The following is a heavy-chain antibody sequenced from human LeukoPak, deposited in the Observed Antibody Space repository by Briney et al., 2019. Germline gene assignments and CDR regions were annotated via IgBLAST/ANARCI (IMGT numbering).Heavy chain of an antibody. CDR2: IKQDGSEK. V-gene: IGHV3-7*03. J-gene: IGHJ4*02. CDR3: ARDQGIRFLEWFRGYYFDY. D-gene: IGHD3-3*01. Sequence: PGGSLRLSCAASGFTFSSYWMSWVRQAPGKGLEWVANIKQDGSEKYYVDSVKGRFTISRDSAKNSLYLQMNSLRAEDTAVYYCARDQGIRFLEWFRGYYFDYWGQGTLVTVSS. CDR1: GFTFSSYW.